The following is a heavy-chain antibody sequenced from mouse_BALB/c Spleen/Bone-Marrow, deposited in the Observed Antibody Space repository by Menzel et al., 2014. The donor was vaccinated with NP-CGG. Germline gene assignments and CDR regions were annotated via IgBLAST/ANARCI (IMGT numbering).Heavy chain of an antibody. CDR3: AYYRYDEYFDV. V-gene: IGHV1S56*01. CDR2: IYPGDGST. Sequence: LQESGPELVKPGASVKMSCKASGYTFTSYFIHWVKQRPGQGLEWIGWIYPGDGSTKYNEKFKGKTTLTADKSSSTAYMLRSSLTSEDSAIFFCAYYRYDEYFDVWGAGTTVTVSS. CDR1: GYTFTSYF. J-gene: IGHJ1*01. D-gene: IGHD2-14*01.